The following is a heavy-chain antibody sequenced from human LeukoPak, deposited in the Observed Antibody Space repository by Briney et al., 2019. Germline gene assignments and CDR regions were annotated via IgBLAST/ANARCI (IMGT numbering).Heavy chain of an antibody. CDR1: GYTFTSYY. J-gene: IGHJ4*02. CDR3: AGEPTSRGYDSKYYFDY. CDR2: INPSGGST. D-gene: IGHD5-12*01. Sequence: ASVKVSCKASGYTFTSYYMHWVRQAPGQGLEWMGIINPSGGSTSYAQKFQGRVTMTRDMSTSTVYMELSSLRSEDTAVYYCAGEPTSRGYDSKYYFDYWGQGTLVTVSS. V-gene: IGHV1-46*01.